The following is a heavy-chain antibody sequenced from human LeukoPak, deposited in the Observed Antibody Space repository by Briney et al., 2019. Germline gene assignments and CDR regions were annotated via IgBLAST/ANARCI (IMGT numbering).Heavy chain of an antibody. CDR3: AREDGGKLDY. D-gene: IGHD4-23*01. CDR2: IYYSGST. J-gene: IGHJ4*02. Sequence: PSETLSLTCTVSGGSISGYYWIWIRQPPGKALEWIGSIYYSGSTNYNPSLNSRVTMSVDTSKNQFSLRLSSVTAADTAVYYCAREDGGKLDYWGQGTLVTVSS. CDR1: GGSISGYY. V-gene: IGHV4-59*01.